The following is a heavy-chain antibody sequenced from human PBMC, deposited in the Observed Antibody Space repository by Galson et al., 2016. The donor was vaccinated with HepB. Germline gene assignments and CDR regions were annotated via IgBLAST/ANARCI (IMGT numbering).Heavy chain of an antibody. CDR3: AKAATPVFYYHGMDV. Sequence: SLRLSCAASGFTFSSYVMSWVRQAPGKGLEWVSGIGGSGHSTYYTDSVTGRFTISRDNSKDTLYLQMNSLRYEDTAVYYCAKAATPVFYYHGMDVWGQGTTVAVSS. CDR1: GFTFSSYV. CDR2: IGGSGHST. V-gene: IGHV3-23*01. J-gene: IGHJ6*02.